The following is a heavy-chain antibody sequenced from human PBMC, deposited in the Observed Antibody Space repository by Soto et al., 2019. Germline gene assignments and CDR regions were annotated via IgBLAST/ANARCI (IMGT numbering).Heavy chain of an antibody. V-gene: IGHV3-23*01. D-gene: IGHD2-15*01. CDR1: GFSFGSYA. CDR2: ISGLGGDT. J-gene: IGHJ4*02. CDR3: AKSKSSYLYYFDY. Sequence: GGSLRLSCGASGFSFGSYAMSWVRQAPGKGLEWVSTISGLGGDTHYADSVRGRFTITRDNSKNTLYLHMNTLSAEDTALYYCAKSKSSYLYYFDYWGQGTPVTVSS.